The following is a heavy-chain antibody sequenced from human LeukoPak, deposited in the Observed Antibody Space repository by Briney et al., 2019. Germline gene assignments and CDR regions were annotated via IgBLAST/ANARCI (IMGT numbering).Heavy chain of an antibody. D-gene: IGHD1-26*01. J-gene: IGHJ4*02. CDR3: ARDKLVGDSYFEY. CDR2: IKQDGGQI. V-gene: IGHV3-7*01. Sequence: PGGSLRLSCTASGFTFRSYWMSWIRQAPGKGLEWVANIKQDGGQIYYVDSVKGRFTISRDNAKNSLFLQMNSLRAEDTAVYYCARDKLVGDSYFEYWGQGTLVNVSS. CDR1: GFTFRSYW.